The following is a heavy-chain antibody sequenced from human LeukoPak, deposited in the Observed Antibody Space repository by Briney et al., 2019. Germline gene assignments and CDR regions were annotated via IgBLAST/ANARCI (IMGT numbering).Heavy chain of an antibody. Sequence: GASVKVSCKASGYTFTSYGISWVRQATGQGLERMGWMNPNSGNTGYAQKFQGRVTMTRNTSISTAYMELSSLRSEDTAVYYCARGLRAYDSSGYETDYWGQGTLVTVSS. J-gene: IGHJ4*02. CDR2: MNPNSGNT. V-gene: IGHV1-8*02. CDR1: GYTFTSYG. CDR3: ARGLRAYDSSGYETDY. D-gene: IGHD3-22*01.